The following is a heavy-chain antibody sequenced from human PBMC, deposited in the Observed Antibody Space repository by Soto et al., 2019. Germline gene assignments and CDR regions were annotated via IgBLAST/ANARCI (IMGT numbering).Heavy chain of an antibody. CDR1: CGSISSSNW. CDR2: IYHSGST. V-gene: IGHV4-4*02. J-gene: IGHJ4*02. Sequence: SETLSLTCAVSCGSISSSNWWTWVRQPPGKGLEWIGEIYHSGSTNYNPSLKSRVTISADKSISTAYLQWSSLKASDTAMYYCARLPKYYYYDSSGSFDYWGQGTLVTVSS. CDR3: ARLPKYYYYDSSGSFDY. D-gene: IGHD3-22*01.